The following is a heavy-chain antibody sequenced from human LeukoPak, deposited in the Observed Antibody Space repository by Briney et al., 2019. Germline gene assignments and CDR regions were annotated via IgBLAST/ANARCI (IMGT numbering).Heavy chain of an antibody. CDR2: LYHSGTT. D-gene: IGHD5-12*01. CDR1: GYSISSGYY. J-gene: IGHJ3*02. Sequence: PSETLSLTCTVSGYSISSGYYWGWIRQPPGKRLEWIGSLYHSGTTYHNPSLMSRVTISADMSKNQFSLKLTSVTAADTAFYYCARIPHTRGFSGYDLLHSFDIWGQGTMVTVSS. V-gene: IGHV4-38-2*02. CDR3: ARIPHTRGFSGYDLLHSFDI.